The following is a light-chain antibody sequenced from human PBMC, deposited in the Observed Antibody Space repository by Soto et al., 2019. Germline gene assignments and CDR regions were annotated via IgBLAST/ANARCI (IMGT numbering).Light chain of an antibody. CDR1: SSDVGGYDY. J-gene: IGLJ1*01. Sequence: QSVLTQPASVSGSPGQSITISCTGTSSDVGGYDYVSWYQLHPGKAPKLMVFEVSNRPSGVSYRFSGSKSGNTASLTISGLQAEDEADYYCSSYTSISTLYVFGTGTKVTVL. V-gene: IGLV2-14*01. CDR2: EVS. CDR3: SSYTSISTLYV.